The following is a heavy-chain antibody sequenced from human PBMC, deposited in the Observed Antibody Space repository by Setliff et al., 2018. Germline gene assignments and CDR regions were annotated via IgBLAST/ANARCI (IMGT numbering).Heavy chain of an antibody. CDR2: IDSDGSVT. Sequence: PGGSLRLSCAASGFTFSIYSMNWVRQAPGKGLEWVSRIDSDGSVTNYPDSVKGRFTISRDNAKKSVDLQMNSLRAEDTAVYYCATKAVAGTGGQGTLVTVSS. V-gene: IGHV3-21*04. CDR3: ATKAVAGT. D-gene: IGHD6-19*01. J-gene: IGHJ4*02. CDR1: GFTFSIYS.